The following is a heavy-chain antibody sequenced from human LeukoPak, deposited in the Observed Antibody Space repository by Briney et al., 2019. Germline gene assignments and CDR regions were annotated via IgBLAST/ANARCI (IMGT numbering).Heavy chain of an antibody. Sequence: PGGSLRLSCAASGFTFSSYAMHWVRQAPGKGLEYVSAISSNGGSTYYANSVKGRFTISRDNSKNTLYLQMGSLRAEDMAVYYCARGGGYLGYCSGGSCYSFDYWGQGTLVTVSS. J-gene: IGHJ4*02. V-gene: IGHV3-64*01. CDR1: GFTFSSYA. CDR2: ISSNGGST. D-gene: IGHD2-15*01. CDR3: ARGGGYLGYCSGGSCYSFDY.